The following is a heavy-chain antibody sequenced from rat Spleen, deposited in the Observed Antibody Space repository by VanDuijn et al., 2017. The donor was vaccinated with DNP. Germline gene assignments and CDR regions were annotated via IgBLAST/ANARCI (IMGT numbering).Heavy chain of an antibody. CDR3: ARGGYYNPFDY. CDR2: IWTGGST. J-gene: IGHJ2*01. Sequence: QVQLKESGPGLVQPSQTLSLTCTVSGFSLTSYNVHWVRQHTGKGLEWMGIIWTGGSTDYNSAIKSRLSLSRDTSKRQGVLKMKSLQPEYTAMYFCARGGYYNPFDYWGQGVMVTVSS. CDR1: GFSLTSYN. D-gene: IGHD1-10*01. V-gene: IGHV2-30*01.